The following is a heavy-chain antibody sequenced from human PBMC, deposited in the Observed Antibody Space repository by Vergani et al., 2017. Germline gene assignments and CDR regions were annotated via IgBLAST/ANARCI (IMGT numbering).Heavy chain of an antibody. J-gene: IGHJ4*02. CDR3: ARGFKEVRGGIITLGVCGY. Sequence: QVQLVQSGAEVKKPGSSVKVSCKASGGTFSSYAISWVRQAPGQGLEWMGGIIPIFGTANYAQKFQGRVTITADKSTSTGYMKLSSLRSEDTAVYYCARGFKEVRGGIITLGVCGYWGQGTLVTVSS. D-gene: IGHD3-10*01. V-gene: IGHV1-69*06. CDR1: GGTFSSYA. CDR2: IIPIFGTA.